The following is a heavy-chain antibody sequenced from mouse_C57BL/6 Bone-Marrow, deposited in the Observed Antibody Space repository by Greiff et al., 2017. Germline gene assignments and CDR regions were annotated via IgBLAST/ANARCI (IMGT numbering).Heavy chain of an antibody. CDR2: IYPGDGDT. Sequence: VQRVESGPELVKPGASVKISCKASGYAFSSSWMNWVKQRPGKGLEWIGRIYPGDGDTNYNGKFKGKATLTADKSSSTAYMQLSSLTSEDSAVYFCAGYYGSSYVGVFDVWGTGTTVTVSS. CDR3: AGYYGSSYVGVFDV. CDR1: GYAFSSSW. J-gene: IGHJ1*03. D-gene: IGHD1-1*01. V-gene: IGHV1-82*01.